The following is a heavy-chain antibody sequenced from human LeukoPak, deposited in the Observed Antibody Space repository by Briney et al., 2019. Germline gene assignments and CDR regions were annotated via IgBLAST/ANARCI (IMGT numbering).Heavy chain of an antibody. D-gene: IGHD2-21*01. CDR1: GYTFTSYD. CDR2: MNPNSGNT. Sequence: ASVKVSCKASGYTFTSYDINWVRQATGQGLEWTGWMNPNSGNTGYAQKFQGRVTMTRNTSISTAYMELSSLRSEDTAVYYCARGITVVNWFDPWGQGTLVTVSS. J-gene: IGHJ5*02. V-gene: IGHV1-8*01. CDR3: ARGITVVNWFDP.